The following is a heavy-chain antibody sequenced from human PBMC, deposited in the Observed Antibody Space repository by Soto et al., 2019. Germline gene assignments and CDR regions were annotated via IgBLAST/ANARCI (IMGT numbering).Heavy chain of an antibody. D-gene: IGHD3-16*01. Sequence: GESLKISCKGSGYSFTSYWISWVRQMPGKGLEWMGRIDPSDSYTNYSPSFQGHVTISADKSISTAYLQWSSPKASDTAMYYCARHVTTLGYYYYGMDVWGQGTTVTVSS. V-gene: IGHV5-10-1*01. CDR1: GYSFTSYW. CDR3: ARHVTTLGYYYYGMDV. CDR2: IDPSDSYT. J-gene: IGHJ6*02.